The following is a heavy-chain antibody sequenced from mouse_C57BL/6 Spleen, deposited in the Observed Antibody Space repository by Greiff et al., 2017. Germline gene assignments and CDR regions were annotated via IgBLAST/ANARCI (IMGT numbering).Heavy chain of an antibody. CDR3: ARSYDGYDYFDY. Sequence: QVQLQQPGAELVKPGASVKLSCKASGYTFTSYWMPWVKQRPGQGLEWIGEIDPSDSYTNYNQKFKGKATLTVDTSSSTAYMQLSSLTSEDSAVYYCARSYDGYDYFDYWGQGTTLTVSS. V-gene: IGHV1-50*01. CDR1: GYTFTSYW. D-gene: IGHD2-3*01. CDR2: IDPSDSYT. J-gene: IGHJ2*01.